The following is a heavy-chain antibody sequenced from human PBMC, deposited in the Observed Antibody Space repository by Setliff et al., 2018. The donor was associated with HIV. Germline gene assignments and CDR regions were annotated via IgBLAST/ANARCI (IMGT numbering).Heavy chain of an antibody. Sequence: ASVKVSCKASGYTFTGHYLHWVRQAPGQGLEWMGWIDPNSGDTNCAQKFQGRVTITSDTSVSTAYMELRRLSSDDTAVYYCARDYLHVFDIWGQGTMVTVSS. J-gene: IGHJ3*02. CDR3: ARDYLHVFDI. CDR2: IDPNSGDT. V-gene: IGHV1-2*02. CDR1: GYTFTGHY.